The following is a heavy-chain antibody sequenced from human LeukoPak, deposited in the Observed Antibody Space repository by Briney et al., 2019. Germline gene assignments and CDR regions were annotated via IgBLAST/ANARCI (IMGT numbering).Heavy chain of an antibody. Sequence: GGSLRLSCAASGFTFSSYSMNRVRQAPGKGLEWVSSISSSSSYIYYADSVKGRFTISRDNAKNSLYLQMNSLRAEGTAVYYCARGPKLGGYSYGPIDYWGQGTLVTVSS. CDR2: ISSSSSYI. V-gene: IGHV3-21*01. J-gene: IGHJ4*02. CDR1: GFTFSSYS. CDR3: ARGPKLGGYSYGPIDY. D-gene: IGHD5-18*01.